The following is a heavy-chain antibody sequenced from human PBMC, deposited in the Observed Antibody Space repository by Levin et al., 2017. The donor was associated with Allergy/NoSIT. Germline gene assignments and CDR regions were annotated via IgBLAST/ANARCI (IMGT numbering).Heavy chain of an antibody. CDR3: ARRDSDGSNSFDY. CDR2: IFPSDSDT. D-gene: IGHD4-23*01. V-gene: IGHV5-51*01. CDR1: GYSFTSYW. J-gene: IGHJ4*02. Sequence: GESLRLSCQASGYSFTSYWFGWVRQRPGKGLEWMGLIFPSDSDTRVSPSFQGQIIMSVDKSISTAYLQWSSLKASDSAMYYCARRDSDGSNSFDYWGQGTLVTVSS.